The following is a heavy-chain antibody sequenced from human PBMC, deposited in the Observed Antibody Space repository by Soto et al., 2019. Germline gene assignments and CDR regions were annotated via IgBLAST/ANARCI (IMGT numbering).Heavy chain of an antibody. CDR3: AKGYCSSTSCYTFDY. CDR1: GFTFSSYA. Sequence: GGSLRLCCAASGFTFSSYAMSWVRQAPGKGLEWVSAISGSGGSTYYADSVKGRFTISRDNSKNTLYLQMNSLRAEDTAVYYCAKGYCSSTSCYTFDYWGQGTLVTVSS. D-gene: IGHD2-2*02. CDR2: ISGSGGST. J-gene: IGHJ4*02. V-gene: IGHV3-23*01.